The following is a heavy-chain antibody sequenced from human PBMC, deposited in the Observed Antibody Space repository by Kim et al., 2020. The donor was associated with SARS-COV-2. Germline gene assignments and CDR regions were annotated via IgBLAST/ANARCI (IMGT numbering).Heavy chain of an antibody. CDR3: ARAKGDIVVVVAATRGTTRGKRYNWFDP. CDR1: GGSFSGYY. D-gene: IGHD2-15*01. CDR2: INHSGST. V-gene: IGHV4-34*01. Sequence: SETLSLTCAVYGGSFSGYYWSWIRQPPGKGLEWIGEINHSGSTNYNPSLKSRVTISVDTSKNQFSLKLSSVTAADTAVYYCARAKGDIVVVVAATRGTTRGKRYNWFDPWGQGTLFTVSS. J-gene: IGHJ5*02.